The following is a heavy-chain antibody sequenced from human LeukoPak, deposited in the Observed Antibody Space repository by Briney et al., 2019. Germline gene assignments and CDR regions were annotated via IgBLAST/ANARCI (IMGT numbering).Heavy chain of an antibody. J-gene: IGHJ4*02. CDR3: ARERGPAAGGTYFDY. CDR2: IYYSGIT. D-gene: IGHD6-13*01. CDR1: GGSISSGSHY. V-gene: IGHV4-31*03. Sequence: SETLSLTCTVSGGSISSGSHYWSWIRQHPEKGLEWIGYIYYSGITYYNPSLKSRVTISVDTSKNQFSLKLTSVTAADTAVYYCARERGPAAGGTYFDYWGQGTLVTVSS.